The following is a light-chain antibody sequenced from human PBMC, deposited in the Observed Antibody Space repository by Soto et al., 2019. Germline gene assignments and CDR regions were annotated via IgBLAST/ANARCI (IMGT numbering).Light chain of an antibody. CDR2: AAS. Sequence: DIQMTQSPSSLSASVGDRVTITYRASQSISSYLNWYQQKPGKAPKLLIYAASSLQSGVPSRFSGSGSGTDFTLTISSLQPEDFATYYCQQSCGIPPTFGQGTKVDIK. CDR3: QQSCGIPPT. CDR1: QSISSY. J-gene: IGKJ1*01. V-gene: IGKV1-39*01.